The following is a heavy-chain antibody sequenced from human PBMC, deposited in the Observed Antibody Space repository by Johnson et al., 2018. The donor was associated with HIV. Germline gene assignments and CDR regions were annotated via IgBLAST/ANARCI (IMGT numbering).Heavy chain of an antibody. V-gene: IGHV3-23*04. D-gene: IGHD3-10*01. Sequence: VQLVESGGGLVQPGGSLRLSCAASGFTFSSYAMSWVRQAPGKGLEWVSAISGSGGSTYYADSVKGRFTISRDNSKNTLYLQMKSLRAEDTAVHYCAKEGTLWCEKLYDAFDIWGQGTMVSVSS. CDR3: AKEGTLWCEKLYDAFDI. CDR1: GFTFSSYA. CDR2: ISGSGGST. J-gene: IGHJ3*02.